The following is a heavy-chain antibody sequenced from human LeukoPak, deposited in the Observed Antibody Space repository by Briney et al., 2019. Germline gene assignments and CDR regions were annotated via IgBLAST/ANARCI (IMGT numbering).Heavy chain of an antibody. V-gene: IGHV1-8*01. Sequence: ASVKVSCKASGYAFTSYDINWVRQATGQGLEWMGWMNPNSGNTGYAQKFQGRVTMTRNTSISTAYMELSSLRSEDTAVYYCATPIVVVPAASDYWGQGTLVTVSS. CDR3: ATPIVVVPAASDY. CDR2: MNPNSGNT. CDR1: GYAFTSYD. D-gene: IGHD2-2*01. J-gene: IGHJ4*02.